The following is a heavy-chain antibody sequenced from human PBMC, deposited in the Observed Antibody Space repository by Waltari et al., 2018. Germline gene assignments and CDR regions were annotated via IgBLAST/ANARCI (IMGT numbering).Heavy chain of an antibody. Sequence: QVQLVESGGGVVQPGRSLRLSCAASGFTFSSYAMHWVRQAPGKGLEWVAVISYDGSNKYYADSVKGRFTISRDNSKNTLYLQMNSLRAEDTAVYYCAREGYNWNYGDYWGQGTLVTVSS. J-gene: IGHJ4*02. CDR1: GFTFSSYA. CDR3: AREGYNWNYGDY. CDR2: ISYDGSNK. V-gene: IGHV3-30*01. D-gene: IGHD1-7*01.